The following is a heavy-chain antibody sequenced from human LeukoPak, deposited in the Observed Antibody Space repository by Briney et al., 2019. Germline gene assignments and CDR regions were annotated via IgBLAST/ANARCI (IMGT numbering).Heavy chain of an antibody. CDR3: ARKRVGYYDFWSGPHYMDV. CDR2: IIPIFGTA. Sequence: SVKVSCKASGGTFSSYAISWVRQAPGQGLEWMGGIIPIFGTANYAQKFQGRVTITADKSTSTAYMELSSLRSEDTAVYYCARKRVGYYDFWSGPHYMDVWGKGTTVTVSS. CDR1: GGTFSSYA. V-gene: IGHV1-69*06. D-gene: IGHD3-3*01. J-gene: IGHJ6*03.